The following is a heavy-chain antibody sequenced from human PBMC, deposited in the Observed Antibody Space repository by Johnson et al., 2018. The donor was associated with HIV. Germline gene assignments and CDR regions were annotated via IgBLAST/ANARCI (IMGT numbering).Heavy chain of an antibody. V-gene: IGHV3-11*04. CDR1: GFRFSDHY. J-gene: IGHJ3*02. Sequence: QVRLVEYGGGSVQPGGSLRLSCEASGFRFSDHYMSWIRQAPGKGLEWISYISTSGSTKYYADSVKGRFTISRDNAKNSLYLQMNSLRVEDTAVYYCARYSYGPSGQQNDAFDIWGQGKLVTVSS. D-gene: IGHD4/OR15-4a*01. CDR3: ARYSYGPSGQQNDAFDI. CDR2: ISTSGSTK.